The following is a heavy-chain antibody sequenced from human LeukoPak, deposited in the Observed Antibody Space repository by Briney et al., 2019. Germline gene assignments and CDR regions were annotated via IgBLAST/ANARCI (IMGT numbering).Heavy chain of an antibody. J-gene: IGHJ4*02. V-gene: IGHV3-53*01. CDR3: ARGRGLGVVSPYFDY. CDR2: IYGDGRT. D-gene: IGHD3-3*01. Sequence: GGSLRLSCVVSGFTVSNNYIIWVRQAPGNGLERVSVIYGDGRTSHSASVRGRFTISRDNSKNIVSLQMNNLRAEDTAVYYCARGRGLGVVSPYFDYWGQGTLVTVSS. CDR1: GFTVSNNY.